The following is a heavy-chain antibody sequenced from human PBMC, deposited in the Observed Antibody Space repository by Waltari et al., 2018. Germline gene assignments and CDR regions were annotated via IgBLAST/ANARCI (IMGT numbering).Heavy chain of an antibody. V-gene: IGHV3-43*01. CDR1: GFTFAAFT. Sequence: EVQLVESGGAVVQPGGSLRLSCAASGFTFAAFTMHWVRQRPGRGPEWVSLISWGGSSTYYAASVRGRFTISRDNSKNSLQMNSLTSEDGALYYCARSTSDYYYYPMDVWGQGTTVTVSS. CDR2: ISWGGSST. CDR3: ARSTSDYYYYPMDV. J-gene: IGHJ6*01.